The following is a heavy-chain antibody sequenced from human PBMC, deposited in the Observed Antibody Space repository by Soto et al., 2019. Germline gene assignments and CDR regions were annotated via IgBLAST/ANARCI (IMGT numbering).Heavy chain of an antibody. Sequence: QVQLVESGGGVVQPGRSLRLSCAASGFTFRSYAMNWVRQAPGKGLEWVAVILYDGSNKYYADSVKDRFTISRDNSKNTLYLQMNSLRAEDTAVYYCARDQSGDGPYQFDSWGLGTLVTVSS. CDR2: ILYDGSNK. D-gene: IGHD2-2*01. CDR3: ARDQSGDGPYQFDS. J-gene: IGHJ4*02. V-gene: IGHV3-30-3*01. CDR1: GFTFRSYA.